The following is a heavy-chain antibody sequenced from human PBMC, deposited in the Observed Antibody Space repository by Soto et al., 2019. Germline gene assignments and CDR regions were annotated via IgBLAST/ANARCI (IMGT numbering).Heavy chain of an antibody. D-gene: IGHD3-10*01. CDR3: ARPIITSSWGTYDYYGMDV. CDR1: GFTFSNYG. CDR2: ISGASGRI. V-gene: IGHV3-23*01. Sequence: EVLLLESGGGLVQPGGSLRLSCVGSGFTFSNYGMSWVRQAPGKGLEWVSSISGASGRIYREDSEKGRFTISRDNSKNMLYLQMNSLRGEDAAVYYCARPIITSSWGTYDYYGMDVWGQGTTVTVSS. J-gene: IGHJ6*02.